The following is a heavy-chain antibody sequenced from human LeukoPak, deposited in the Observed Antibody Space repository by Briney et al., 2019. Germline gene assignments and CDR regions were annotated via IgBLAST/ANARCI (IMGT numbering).Heavy chain of an antibody. CDR3: ARWVGTQLDF. CDR2: ISSDGGRV. Sequence: PGGSLRLSCAASGFTFSSSAMHWIRQAPGKRLETVSAISSDGGRVYYGDSVKGRFTISRDNSKNTPYLQMGSLRAEDMAVYYCARWVGTQLDFWGQGTLVTVSS. D-gene: IGHD1-14*01. V-gene: IGHV3-64*02. J-gene: IGHJ4*02. CDR1: GFTFSSSA.